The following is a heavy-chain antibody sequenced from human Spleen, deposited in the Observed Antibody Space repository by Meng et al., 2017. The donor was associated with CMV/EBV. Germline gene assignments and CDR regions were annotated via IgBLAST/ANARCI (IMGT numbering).Heavy chain of an antibody. CDR3: ARAPGDYLLFGWFDP. CDR2: IYYNGNT. D-gene: IGHD2-21*02. J-gene: IGHJ5*02. V-gene: IGHV4-39*07. Sequence: SGGSIITRSYSWGWIRHPPGKGLEWIGNIYYNGNTYYNPSLKSRVTISMDTSKNQFSLKLSSVTAADTAVYYCARAPGDYLLFGWFDPWGQGTLVTVSS. CDR1: GGSIITRSYS.